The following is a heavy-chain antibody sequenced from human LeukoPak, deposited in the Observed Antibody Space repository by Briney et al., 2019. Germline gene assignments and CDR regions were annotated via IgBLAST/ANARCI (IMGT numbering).Heavy chain of an antibody. CDR2: INLDGSEK. J-gene: IGHJ4*02. Sequence: SGGSLRLSCAASGFTFSSYWMSWVRQAPGKGLEWVADINLDGSEKYYVDSVKGRFTISRDNAKNSLNLHMNSLRADDTAVYYCAREGTRGLFDSWGQGTLVTVSS. CDR1: GFTFSSYW. D-gene: IGHD1/OR15-1a*01. CDR3: AREGTRGLFDS. V-gene: IGHV3-7*01.